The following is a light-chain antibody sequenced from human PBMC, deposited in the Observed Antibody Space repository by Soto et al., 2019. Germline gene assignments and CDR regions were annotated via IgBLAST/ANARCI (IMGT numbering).Light chain of an antibody. V-gene: IGKV1-9*01. Sequence: DLQLTQSSSFLSASVGDRVTITCRASQGLSSDLAWYQQKPGKAPKLLIYAASTLQSGVPSRFSGSGSGTEFTLTISSLQPEDFATYYCQQLNSYPITFGQGTRLEIK. CDR2: AAS. J-gene: IGKJ5*01. CDR3: QQLNSYPIT. CDR1: QGLSSD.